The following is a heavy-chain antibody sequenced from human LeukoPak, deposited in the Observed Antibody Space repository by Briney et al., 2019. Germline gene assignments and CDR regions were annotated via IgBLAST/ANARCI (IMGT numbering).Heavy chain of an antibody. V-gene: IGHV1-2*06. Sequence: ASVKVSCKASGYTFTSYYMHWVRQAPGQGLEWMGRINPNSGGTNFAQKFQGRVTMTRDTSISTAYMELSGLRSDDTAMYYCARESVEVYFDYWGQGTLVTVSS. D-gene: IGHD4-23*01. CDR1: GYTFTSYY. CDR3: ARESVEVYFDY. J-gene: IGHJ4*02. CDR2: INPNSGGT.